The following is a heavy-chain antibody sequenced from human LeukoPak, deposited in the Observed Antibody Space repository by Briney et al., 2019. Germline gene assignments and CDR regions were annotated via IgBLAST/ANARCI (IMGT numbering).Heavy chain of an antibody. D-gene: IGHD3-3*01. J-gene: IGHJ4*02. Sequence: SETLSLTCAAFGGSFDGYYWSWIRQPPGKGLEWIGEITHDGSTNYNPSLKSRVTISVDTSKIQFSLNLSSVTAADTAIYYCARGLASGYPPIPFDYWGQGTQVTVSS. CDR2: ITHDGST. V-gene: IGHV4-34*01. CDR1: GGSFDGYY. CDR3: ARGLASGYPPIPFDY.